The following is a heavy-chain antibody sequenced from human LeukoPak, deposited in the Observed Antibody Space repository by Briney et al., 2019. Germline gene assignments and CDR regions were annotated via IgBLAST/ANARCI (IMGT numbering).Heavy chain of an antibody. V-gene: IGHV1-18*01. J-gene: IGHJ4*02. CDR1: GYTFTSYG. CDR2: ISAYNGNT. CDR3: ATEGWSQNTAMVNDY. D-gene: IGHD5-18*01. Sequence: ASVKVSCKASGYTFTSYGISWVRQAPGQGLEWMGWISAYNGNTNYAQKLQGRVTMTTDTSTSTAYMELRSLRSDDTAVYYCATEGWSQNTAMVNDYWGQGTLVTVSS.